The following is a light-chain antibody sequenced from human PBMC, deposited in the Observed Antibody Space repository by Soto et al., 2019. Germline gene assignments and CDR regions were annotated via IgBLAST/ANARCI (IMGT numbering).Light chain of an antibody. V-gene: IGKV3D-20*02. CDR3: QQRSEWPIT. Sequence: EIVLTHSPGTLSLSPGEIATLSCRASQSVSNNYLAWYQQKPGQAPRLFIYDASNRATGIPARFSGSGSGTDFTLTISSLEPEDFAVYYCQQRSEWPITFGQGTRLEIK. J-gene: IGKJ5*01. CDR2: DAS. CDR1: QSVSNNY.